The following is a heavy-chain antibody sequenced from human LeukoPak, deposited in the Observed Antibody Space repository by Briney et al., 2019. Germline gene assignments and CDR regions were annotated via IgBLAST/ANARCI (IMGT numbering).Heavy chain of an antibody. CDR3: ASAGKAAGNSVWFDP. Sequence: GGSLRLSCAASGFTFSSYWMSWVRQAPGKGLEWVANIKQDGSEKYYVDSVKGRFTISRDNAKNSLYLQMNSLRAEDTAVYYCASAGKAAGNSVWFDPWGQGTLVTVSS. D-gene: IGHD6-13*01. CDR1: GFTFSSYW. J-gene: IGHJ5*02. CDR2: IKQDGSEK. V-gene: IGHV3-7*01.